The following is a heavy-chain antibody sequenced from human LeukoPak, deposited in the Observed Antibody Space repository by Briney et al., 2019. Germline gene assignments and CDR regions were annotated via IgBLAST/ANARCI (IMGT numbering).Heavy chain of an antibody. D-gene: IGHD3-3*01. J-gene: IGHJ3*02. Sequence: ASVKVSCKASGYTFTNYGISWVRQAPGQGLEWMGWISAYNGNTNYAQELQGRVTMTTDTSTSTAYMELRSLRSDDTAVYYCARGHYDFWSGLIDAFDIWGQGTMVTVSS. V-gene: IGHV1-18*01. CDR1: GYTFTNYG. CDR3: ARGHYDFWSGLIDAFDI. CDR2: ISAYNGNT.